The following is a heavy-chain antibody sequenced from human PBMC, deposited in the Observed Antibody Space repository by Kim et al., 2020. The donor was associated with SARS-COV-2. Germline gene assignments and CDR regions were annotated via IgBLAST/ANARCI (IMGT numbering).Heavy chain of an antibody. J-gene: IGHJ4*02. Sequence: SETLSLTCAVDGGSFSGYYWSWIRQPPGKGLEWIGEINHRGSTNYNPSLKSRVTISVDTSKNQFSLKLSSVTAADTAVYYCAREGRVYWNWFYFDYWGQGTLVTVSS. V-gene: IGHV4-34*01. CDR3: AREGRVYWNWFYFDY. CDR1: GGSFSGYY. CDR2: INHRGST. D-gene: IGHD1-1*01.